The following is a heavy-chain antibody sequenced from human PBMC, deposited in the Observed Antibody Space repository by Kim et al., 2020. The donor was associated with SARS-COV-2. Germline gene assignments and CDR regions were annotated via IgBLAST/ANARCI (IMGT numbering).Heavy chain of an antibody. D-gene: IGHD6-13*01. Sequence: ASVKVSCKASGYTFTGYYMHWVRQAPGQGLEWMGRINPNSGGTNYAQKFQGRVTMTRDTSISTAYMELSRLRSDDTVVYYCAREGIADDDAFDIWGQGTMDTVSS. J-gene: IGHJ3*02. CDR2: INPNSGGT. CDR1: GYTFTGYY. V-gene: IGHV1-2*05. CDR3: AREGIADDDAFDI.